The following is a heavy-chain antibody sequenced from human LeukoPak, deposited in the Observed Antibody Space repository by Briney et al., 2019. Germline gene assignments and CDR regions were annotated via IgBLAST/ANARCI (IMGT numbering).Heavy chain of an antibody. V-gene: IGHV1-2*06. Sequence: GASVKVSCKASGYTFTGYYMHWVRQAPGQGLEWMGRINPNSGGTNYAQKSKGRVTMTRDTSISTAYMELSRLRSDDTAVYYCARIAAVDLSDWGQGTLVTVSS. CDR3: ARIAAVDLSD. CDR1: GYTFTGYY. D-gene: IGHD6-13*01. J-gene: IGHJ4*02. CDR2: INPNSGGT.